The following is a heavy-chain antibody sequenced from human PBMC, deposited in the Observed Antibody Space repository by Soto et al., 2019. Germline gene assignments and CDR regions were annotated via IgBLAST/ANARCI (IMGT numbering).Heavy chain of an antibody. CDR1: GGSISGYY. D-gene: IGHD2-2*03. Sequence: SETLSLTCTVSGGSISGYYWSWIRQPPGKGLEWIGYIYYSESTNYNPSLMSRVTISVDTSKNEFSLRLSSVTAADTAVYYCARLNGYCISTNCHGYYGMDVWGQGTTVTVSS. CDR3: ARLNGYCISTNCHGYYGMDV. CDR2: IYYSEST. J-gene: IGHJ6*02. V-gene: IGHV4-59*08.